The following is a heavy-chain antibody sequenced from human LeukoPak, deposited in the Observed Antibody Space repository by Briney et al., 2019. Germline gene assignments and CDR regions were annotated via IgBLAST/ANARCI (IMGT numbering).Heavy chain of an antibody. V-gene: IGHV4-4*02. CDR1: GGSISSSNW. CDR3: ARSQYSSSWPTYYYYMDV. D-gene: IGHD6-13*01. CDR2: IYHSGST. Sequence: PSETLSLTCAVSGGSISSSNWWSWVRQPPGKGLEWIGEIYHSGSTNYNPSLKSRVTISVDKSTNQFSLKLSSVTAADTAVYYCARSQYSSSWPTYYYYMDVWGKGTTVTVSS. J-gene: IGHJ6*03.